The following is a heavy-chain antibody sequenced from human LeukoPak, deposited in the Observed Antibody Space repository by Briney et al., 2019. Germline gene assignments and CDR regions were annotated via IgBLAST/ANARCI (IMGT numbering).Heavy chain of an antibody. CDR1: GDSISSSSYY. CDR3: ARQKRWDGYTLDS. Sequence: PSETLSFTCTVSGDSISSSSYYWGWIRQPPGKGLEWIGSVSYSGSTYYNPSLKSRVTISVDTSKNQFSLKLSSVAAADTAVYYCARQKRWDGYTLDSWGQGTLVTVSS. D-gene: IGHD5-24*01. CDR2: VSYSGST. J-gene: IGHJ4*02. V-gene: IGHV4-39*01.